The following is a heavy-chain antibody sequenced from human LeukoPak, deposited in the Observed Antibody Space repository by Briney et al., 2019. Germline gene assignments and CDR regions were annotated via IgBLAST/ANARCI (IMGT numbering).Heavy chain of an antibody. V-gene: IGHV3-53*01. Sequence: PGGSLRLSCAASGFTVSSNYMSWVRQAPGKGLEWVSVISSGGTTYYADSVKGRFTISRDSSKNTLYLQMNSLTAEDTAVYYCPSQTTVKYYFDYWGQGTLVTVSS. CDR1: GFTVSSNY. CDR3: PSQTTVKYYFDY. CDR2: ISSGGTT. J-gene: IGHJ4*02. D-gene: IGHD4-17*01.